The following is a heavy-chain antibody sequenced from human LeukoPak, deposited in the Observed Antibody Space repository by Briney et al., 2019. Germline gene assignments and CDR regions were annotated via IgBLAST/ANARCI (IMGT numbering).Heavy chain of an antibody. CDR1: GYSISSGYY. CDR2: IYTSGST. CDR3: ARHSGGHSGYDEDYYYYYGMDV. D-gene: IGHD5-12*01. V-gene: IGHV4-38-2*02. Sequence: PSETLSLTCTVSGYSISSGYYWGWIRQPPGKGLEWIGRIYTSGSTNYNPSLKSRVTISVDTSKSQVSLKLTSVTAADTAVYYCARHSGGHSGYDEDYYYYYGMDVWGQGTTVTVSS. J-gene: IGHJ6*02.